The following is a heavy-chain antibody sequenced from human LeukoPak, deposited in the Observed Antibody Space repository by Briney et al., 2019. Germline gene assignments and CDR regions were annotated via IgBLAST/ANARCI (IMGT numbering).Heavy chain of an antibody. CDR3: ARAQRIMITFGGVIVFDY. Sequence: GGSLRLSCAASGFTFSSYSMNWVRQAPGKGLEWVSSISSSSSYIYYADSVKSRFTISRDNTKNSLYLQMNSLRAEDTAVYYCARAQRIMITFGGVIVFDYWGQGTLVTVSS. D-gene: IGHD3-16*02. V-gene: IGHV3-21*01. J-gene: IGHJ4*02. CDR1: GFTFSSYS. CDR2: ISSSSSYI.